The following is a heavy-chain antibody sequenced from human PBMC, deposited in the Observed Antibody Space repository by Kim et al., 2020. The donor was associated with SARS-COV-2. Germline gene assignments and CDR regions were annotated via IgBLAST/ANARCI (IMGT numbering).Heavy chain of an antibody. CDR2: ISSSSSTI. CDR3: ARDRVTVPPTFDY. J-gene: IGHJ4*02. Sequence: GGSLRLSCAASGFTFSSYSMNWVRQAPGKGLEWVSYISSSSSTIYYADSVKGRFTISRDNAKNSLYLQMNSLRAEDTAVYYCARDRVTVPPTFDYWGQGTLVTVSS. D-gene: IGHD4-17*01. CDR1: GFTFSSYS. V-gene: IGHV3-48*04.